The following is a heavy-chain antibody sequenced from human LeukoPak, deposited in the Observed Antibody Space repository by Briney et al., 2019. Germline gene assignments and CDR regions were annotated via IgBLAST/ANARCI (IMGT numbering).Heavy chain of an antibody. Sequence: MTSETLSLTCAVYGGSFSGYYWSWIRQPPGKGLEWIGEINHSGSTNYNPSLKSRVTISVDTSKNQFSLKLSSVTAADTAVYYCADPRGSSPYNYFDYWGQGTLVTVSS. D-gene: IGHD6-6*01. V-gene: IGHV4-34*01. J-gene: IGHJ4*02. CDR1: GGSFSGYY. CDR2: INHSGST. CDR3: ADPRGSSPYNYFDY.